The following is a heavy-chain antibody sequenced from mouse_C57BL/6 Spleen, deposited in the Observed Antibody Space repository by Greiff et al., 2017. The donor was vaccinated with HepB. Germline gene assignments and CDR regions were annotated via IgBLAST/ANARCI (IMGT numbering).Heavy chain of an antibody. D-gene: IGHD2-5*01. Sequence: VQLVESGPGLVAPSQSLSITCTVSGFSLTSYGVDWVRQSPGKGLEWLGVIWGVGSTNYNSALKSRLSISKDNSKSQVFLKMNSLQTDDTAMYYCAILAYYSNYEGFAYWGQGTLVTVSA. CDR2: IWGVGST. CDR1: GFSLTSYG. CDR3: AILAYYSNYEGFAY. V-gene: IGHV2-6*01. J-gene: IGHJ3*01.